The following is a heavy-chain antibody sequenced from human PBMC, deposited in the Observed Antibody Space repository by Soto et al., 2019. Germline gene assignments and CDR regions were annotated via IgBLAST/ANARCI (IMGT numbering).Heavy chain of an antibody. Sequence: QVQLQESGPGLVKPSQTLSLTCTVSGGSISSGGYFWSWIRQHPGKGLEWIGFIYYSGSTYYNPSLKSRVTISVDTAKHQSSLKLRSVTAADTDVDYCAREGAAPYYYYGMDVWGQGTTVTVSS. J-gene: IGHJ6*02. D-gene: IGHD6-6*01. CDR3: AREGAAPYYYYGMDV. CDR1: GGSISSGGYF. CDR2: IYYSGST. V-gene: IGHV4-31*03.